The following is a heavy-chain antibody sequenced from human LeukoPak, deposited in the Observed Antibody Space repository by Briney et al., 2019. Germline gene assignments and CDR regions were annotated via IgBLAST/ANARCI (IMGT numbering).Heavy chain of an antibody. Sequence: GGSLRLSCAASGFTFRTYGMNWVRQAPGEGLEWVSAISGSGGSTYYADSVKGRFTISRDNSKNTLYLQMNSLRAEDTAVYYCAKVNYDYVWGRYRFYWFDPWGQGTLVTVSS. V-gene: IGHV3-23*01. CDR3: AKVNYDYVWGRYRFYWFDP. CDR1: GFTFRTYG. CDR2: ISGSGGST. D-gene: IGHD3-16*02. J-gene: IGHJ5*02.